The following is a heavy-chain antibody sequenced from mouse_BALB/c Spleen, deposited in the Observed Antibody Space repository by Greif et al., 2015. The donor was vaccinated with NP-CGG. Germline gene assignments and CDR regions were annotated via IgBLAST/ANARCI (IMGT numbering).Heavy chain of an antibody. V-gene: IGHV3-2*02. J-gene: IGHJ4*01. CDR1: GYSITSDYA. CDR3: ARNYRYYAMDY. CDR2: ISYSGST. Sequence: VQLKESGPGLVKPSQSLSLTCTVTGYSITSDYAWNWIRQFPGNKLEWMGYISYSGSTSYNPSLKSRISITRDTSKNQFFLQLNSVTTEDTATYYCARNYRYYAMDYWGQGTSVTVSS. D-gene: IGHD2-14*01.